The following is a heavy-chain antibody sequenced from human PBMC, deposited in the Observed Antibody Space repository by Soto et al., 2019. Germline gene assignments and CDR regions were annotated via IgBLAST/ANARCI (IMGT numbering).Heavy chain of an antibody. V-gene: IGHV4-39*01. D-gene: IGHD3-9*01. CDR3: ARHRKYYDILTGYYIPSHMDV. CDR1: GASISDSSYF. CDR2: IYYSGIT. J-gene: IGHJ6*02. Sequence: SETLSLTCTVSGASISDSSYFCGWIRQPPGKGLECIGSIYYSGITHYNPSLKSRVTISVDTSKNQFSLKLSSVTAADTAVYYCARHRKYYDILTGYYIPSHMDVWGQGTTVTVSS.